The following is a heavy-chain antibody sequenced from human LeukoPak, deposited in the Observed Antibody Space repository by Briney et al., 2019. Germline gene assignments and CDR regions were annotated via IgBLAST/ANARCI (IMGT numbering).Heavy chain of an antibody. V-gene: IGHV4-34*09. D-gene: IGHD3-10*01. Sequence: PSETLSLTCAVYGGSFSGYYWSWIRQPPGKGLEWIGEINHSGSTNYNPSLKSRVTISVDTSKNQFSLKLSSVTAADTAVYYCARDFRMTMVRGVTDAFDIWGQGTMVTVSS. J-gene: IGHJ3*02. CDR3: ARDFRMTMVRGVTDAFDI. CDR2: INHSGST. CDR1: GGSFSGYY.